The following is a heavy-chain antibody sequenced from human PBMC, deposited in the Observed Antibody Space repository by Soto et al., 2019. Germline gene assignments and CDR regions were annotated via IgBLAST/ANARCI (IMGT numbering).Heavy chain of an antibody. CDR2: IQSGGTT. D-gene: IGHD2-15*01. CDR1: GFTVSSKY. J-gene: IGHJ6*04. V-gene: IGHV3-66*01. Sequence: PGGSLRLSCAASGFTVSSKYMTWVRQAPGKGLEWVSLIQSGGTTYYADSVKGRFTISRDTSENTLHLQMDSLRVEDTAVYYCARDDVLCDGGRCYGIPLDAWGKGTTVNVPQ. CDR3: ARDDVLCDGGRCYGIPLDA.